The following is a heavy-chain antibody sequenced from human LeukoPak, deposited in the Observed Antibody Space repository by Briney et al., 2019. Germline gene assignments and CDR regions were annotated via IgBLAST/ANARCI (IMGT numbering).Heavy chain of an antibody. CDR2: ISYGGSNK. D-gene: IGHD3-16*01. CDR3: ARDPMITFGGELSAQSSYFDP. CDR1: GFTFSSYA. V-gene: IGHV3-30*04. Sequence: GGSLRLSCAASGFTFSSYAMHWVRQAPGKGLEWVAVISYGGSNKYYADSVKGRFTISRDNSKNTLYLQMNSLRAEDTAVYYCARDPMITFGGELSAQSSYFDPWGQGTLVTVSS. J-gene: IGHJ5*02.